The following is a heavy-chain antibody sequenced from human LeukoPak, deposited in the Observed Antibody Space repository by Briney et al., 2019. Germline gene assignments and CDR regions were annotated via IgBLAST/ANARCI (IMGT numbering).Heavy chain of an antibody. V-gene: IGHV3-53*01. D-gene: IGHD3-10*01. CDR2: IYSGGST. J-gene: IGHJ2*01. CDR3: ARLGKVRGVITQQYWYFDL. Sequence: GGSLRLSCAASGFTVSSNYMSWVRQAPGKGLEWVSVIYSGGSTYYADSVKGRFTISRDNSKNTLYLQMNSLRAEDTAVYYCARLGKVRGVITQQYWYFDLWGRGTLVTVSS. CDR1: GFTVSSNY.